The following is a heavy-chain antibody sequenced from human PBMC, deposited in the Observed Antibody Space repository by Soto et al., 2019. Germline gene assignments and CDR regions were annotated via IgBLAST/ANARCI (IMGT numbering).Heavy chain of an antibody. CDR2: INAGNGNT. V-gene: IGHV1-3*01. CDR1: GYTFTSYA. CDR3: ARLQYMSIAVAGTHNWFDP. J-gene: IGHJ5*02. Sequence: GASVKVSCKASGYTFTSYAMHWVRQAPGQRLEWTGWINAGNGNTKYSQKFQGRVTITADKSTSTAYMELSSLRSEDTAVYYCARLQYMSIAVAGTHNWFDPWGQGTLVTVSS. D-gene: IGHD6-19*01.